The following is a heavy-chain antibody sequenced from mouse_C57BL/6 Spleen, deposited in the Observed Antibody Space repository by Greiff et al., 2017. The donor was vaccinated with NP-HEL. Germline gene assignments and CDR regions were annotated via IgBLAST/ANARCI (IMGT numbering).Heavy chain of an antibody. V-gene: IGHV1-82*01. J-gene: IGHJ2*01. CDR3: ARDGYGSVFDY. CDR1: GYAFSSSW. CDR2: IYPGDGDT. D-gene: IGHD1-1*01. Sequence: VQLQQSGPELVKPGASVKISCKASGYAFSSSWMNWVKQRPGKGLEWIGRIYPGDGDTNYNGKFKGKATLTADKSSSTAYMQLSSLTSEDSAVYFCARDGYGSVFDYWGQGTTLTVSS.